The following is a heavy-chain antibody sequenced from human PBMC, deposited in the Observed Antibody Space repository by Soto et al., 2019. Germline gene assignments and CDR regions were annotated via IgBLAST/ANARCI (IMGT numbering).Heavy chain of an antibody. Sequence: QVQLVESGGGVVQPGRSLRLSCAASGFTFSSYGMHWVRQAPGKGLEWVAVIWYDGSNKYYADSVKGRFTISRDNSKNTLYLQMNSLRAEDTAVYYCARGDYYDSSGYYYYDYWGQGTLVTVSS. CDR1: GFTFSSYG. V-gene: IGHV3-33*01. CDR2: IWYDGSNK. D-gene: IGHD3-22*01. CDR3: ARGDYYDSSGYYYYDY. J-gene: IGHJ4*02.